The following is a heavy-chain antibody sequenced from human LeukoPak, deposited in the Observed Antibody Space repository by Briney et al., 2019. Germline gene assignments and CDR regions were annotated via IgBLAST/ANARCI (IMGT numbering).Heavy chain of an antibody. J-gene: IGHJ4*02. CDR1: GFTFSSYA. CDR3: ARGLGDFDY. CDR2: ISGSGGST. Sequence: GGSLRLSCAASGFTFSSYAMSWVRQAPGKGLEWVSVISGSGGSTNNADSVRGRSTISRDNSKNTLYLQMSSLRVEDTAVYYCARGLGDFDYWGQGTLVTVSS. V-gene: IGHV3-23*01. D-gene: IGHD3/OR15-3a*01.